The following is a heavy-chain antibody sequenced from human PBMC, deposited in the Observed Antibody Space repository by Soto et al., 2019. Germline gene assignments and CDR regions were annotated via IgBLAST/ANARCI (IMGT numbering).Heavy chain of an antibody. Sequence: GGSLRLSCAASGFTFSSYSMNWVRQAPGKGLEWVSSISSSSSYIYYADSVKGRFTISRDNAKNSLYLQMNSLRAEDTAVYYCAREIATMYYDILTGSPKPYNWVDPWGQGTLVTVSS. CDR1: GFTFSSYS. D-gene: IGHD3-9*01. V-gene: IGHV3-21*01. J-gene: IGHJ5*02. CDR3: AREIATMYYDILTGSPKPYNWVDP. CDR2: ISSSSSYI.